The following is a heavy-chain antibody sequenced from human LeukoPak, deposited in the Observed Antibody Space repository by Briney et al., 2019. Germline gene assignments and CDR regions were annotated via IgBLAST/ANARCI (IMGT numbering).Heavy chain of an antibody. D-gene: IGHD3-16*01. V-gene: IGHV1-46*01. CDR3: ARDGRASMGLGFYY. CDR1: GYTFTSSY. CDR2: IHPSGGST. J-gene: IGHJ4*02. Sequence: ASVKVSCKASGYTFTSSYMHWVRQAPGQGLEWMGIIHPSGGSTSYAQKFQGRVTMTRDTSTSTVYMELSSRRSEDTAVYYWARDGRASMGLGFYYWGQRTLGTVSS.